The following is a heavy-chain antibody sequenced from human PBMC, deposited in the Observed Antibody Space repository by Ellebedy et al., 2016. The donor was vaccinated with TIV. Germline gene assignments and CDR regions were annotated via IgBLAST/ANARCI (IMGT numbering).Heavy chain of an antibody. CDR2: ISSSGSSI. CDR1: GFTFSDYY. CDR3: ARDPIAVAGYYYYGMDV. V-gene: IGHV3-11*01. D-gene: IGHD6-19*01. J-gene: IGHJ6*02. Sequence: GESLKISCAASGFTFSDYYMSWIRQAPGKGLEWVSYISSSGSSIYYADSVKGRFTISRDNAKNSLYLQMNSLRAEDTAVYYCARDPIAVAGYYYYGMDVWGQGTTVTVSS.